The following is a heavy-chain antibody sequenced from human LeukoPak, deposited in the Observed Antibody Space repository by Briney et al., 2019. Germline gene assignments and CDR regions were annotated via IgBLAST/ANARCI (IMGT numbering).Heavy chain of an antibody. D-gene: IGHD3-10*01. CDR1: FYSISSGDY. J-gene: IGHJ4*02. CDR3: ARLPDGSGSPS. CDR2: IYYSGST. V-gene: IGHV4-38-2*01. Sequence: SENLSFPSPVPFYSISSGDYWGWGRPSPGMALERIGSIYYSGSTYYNPSLKSRVTISVDMSKNQFSLKLNSVTAADTAVYYCARLPDGSGSPSWGQGTLVTVSS.